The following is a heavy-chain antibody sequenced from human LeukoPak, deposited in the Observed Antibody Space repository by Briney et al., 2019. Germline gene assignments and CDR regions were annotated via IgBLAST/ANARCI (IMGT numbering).Heavy chain of an antibody. CDR3: AKDSIVGYAFDI. D-gene: IGHD1-26*01. Sequence: GGSLRLSCAASGSTFSSYGMHWVRQAPGKGLEWVAVISYDGSNKYYADSVKGRFTISRDNSKNTLYLQMNSLRAEDTAVYYCAKDSIVGYAFDIWGQGTMVTVSS. CDR2: ISYDGSNK. J-gene: IGHJ3*02. CDR1: GSTFSSYG. V-gene: IGHV3-30*18.